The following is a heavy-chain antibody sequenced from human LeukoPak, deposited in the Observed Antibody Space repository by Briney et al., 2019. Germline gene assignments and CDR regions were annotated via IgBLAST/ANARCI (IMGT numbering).Heavy chain of an antibody. D-gene: IGHD3-16*01. Sequence: GGSLRLSCATSGFTFSSYGMHWVRQAPGKGLHWVVFIRFGGSVSYYADSVKGRFIISRDDSKSTLYLQMNSLKHEDTSLYFCERGHTSNHWYLGLWGRGTLVTVSS. CDR2: IRFGGSVS. J-gene: IGHJ2*01. CDR1: GFTFSSYG. CDR3: ERGHTSNHWYLGL. V-gene: IGHV3-30*02.